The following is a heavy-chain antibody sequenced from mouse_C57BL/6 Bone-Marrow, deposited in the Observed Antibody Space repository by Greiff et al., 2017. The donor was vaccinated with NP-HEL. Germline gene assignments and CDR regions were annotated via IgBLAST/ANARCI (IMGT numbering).Heavy chain of an antibody. Sequence: VQLQQSGPGLVAPSQSLSITCTVSGFSLTSYGVSWVRQPPGKGLEWLGVLWGDGSTHSHSALISRLSISKDNSTRQVFIKLNTLHTDDTTTYYCANYSDYWGQGTTLTVSS. CDR2: LWGDGST. CDR1: GFSLTSYG. V-gene: IGHV2-3*01. J-gene: IGHJ2*01. CDR3: ANYSDY.